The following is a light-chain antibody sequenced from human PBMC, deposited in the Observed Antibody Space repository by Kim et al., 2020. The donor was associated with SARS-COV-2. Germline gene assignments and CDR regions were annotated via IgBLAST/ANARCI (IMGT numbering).Light chain of an antibody. CDR1: NIGSEG. CDR2: YDS. CDR3: QVWNRGSDHPVV. V-gene: IGLV3-21*04. J-gene: IGLJ2*01. Sequence: SYELTQPPSVSVAPGETARITCGGTNIGSEGVHWYQQRPGQAPVLVMYYDSDRPSGIPERLPGSNSGNPATLTISRVEAGDEADYYCQVWNRGSDHPVVFGGGTKVTVL.